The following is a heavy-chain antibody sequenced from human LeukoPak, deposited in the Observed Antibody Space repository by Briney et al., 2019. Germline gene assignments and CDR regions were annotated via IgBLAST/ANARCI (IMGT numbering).Heavy chain of an antibody. CDR1: GYTFSDYY. V-gene: IGHV1-2*02. CDR3: ARSGRGTYYYFDL. D-gene: IGHD5-12*01. CDR2: INPNSGGT. Sequence: GASVKVSCKASGYTFSDYYIHWVRQAPGQGLEWMAWINPNSGGTNYAQRFEGRVTMTRDTSISTAYMELSRLTSDDTAMYYCARSGRGTYYYFDLWGQGTLVTVSS. J-gene: IGHJ4*02.